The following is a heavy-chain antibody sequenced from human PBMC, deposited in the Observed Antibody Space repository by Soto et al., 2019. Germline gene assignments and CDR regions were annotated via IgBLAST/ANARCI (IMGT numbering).Heavy chain of an antibody. V-gene: IGHV3-23*01. CDR2: ITSTGDRA. D-gene: IGHD5-18*01. CDR3: AKYYMVTRSPFDY. CDR1: GFTFSSYA. Sequence: EVQLLESGGGLVQPGGSLRLSCAASGFTFSSYAMSWVRQAPGKGLEWVSSITSTGDRAYYADSVKGRFTVSRDNSKNTVYLQMNSLRAEDTAVYYCAKYYMVTRSPFDYWGQGTLVTVSS. J-gene: IGHJ4*02.